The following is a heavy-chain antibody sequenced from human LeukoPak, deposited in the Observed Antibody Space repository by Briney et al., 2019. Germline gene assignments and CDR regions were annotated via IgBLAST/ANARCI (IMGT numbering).Heavy chain of an antibody. CDR1: GGSISSYY. CDR2: IYYSGST. V-gene: IGHV4-59*01. CDR3: ARDSGPTAPFDY. D-gene: IGHD3-10*01. J-gene: IGHJ4*02. Sequence: SETLSLTCTVSGGSISSYYWSWIRQPPGKGLEWMGYIYYSGSTNYNPSLKSRVTISVDTSKNQFSLKLSSVTAADTAVYYCARDSGPTAPFDYWGQGTLVTVSS.